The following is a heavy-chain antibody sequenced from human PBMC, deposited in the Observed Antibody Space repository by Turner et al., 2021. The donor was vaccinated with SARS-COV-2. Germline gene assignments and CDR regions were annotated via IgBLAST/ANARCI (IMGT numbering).Heavy chain of an antibody. V-gene: IGHV3-33*03. Sequence: QVQLVESGGGVVLPGRSLRLSCAASRFSFSSHAMPWVRQAPGKGREWVAVIWDDGSQKYHAASVRGRFTISRDNSRNTLYLQMDSLRVEDTGVYYCARHGAANGNYYYHGLDVWGRGTTVTVSS. CDR2: IWDDGSQK. J-gene: IGHJ6*02. CDR1: RFSFSSHA. D-gene: IGHD6-13*01. CDR3: ARHGAANGNYYYHGLDV.